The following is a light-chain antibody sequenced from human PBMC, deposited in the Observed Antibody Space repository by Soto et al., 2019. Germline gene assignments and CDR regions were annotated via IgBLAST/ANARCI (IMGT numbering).Light chain of an antibody. V-gene: IGLV2-14*01. J-gene: IGLJ1*01. CDR1: SSDVGAYNY. CDR2: GVT. CDR3: SSYSTGFFYV. Sequence: QSALTQPASVTGSPGHSITISCTGTSSDVGAYNYVSWYQQHPGEAPKLIIYGVTNRPSGVSYPLSGSKSGYTASVTISGLQAEDVADYYCSSYSTGFFYVFGTGTKVTVL.